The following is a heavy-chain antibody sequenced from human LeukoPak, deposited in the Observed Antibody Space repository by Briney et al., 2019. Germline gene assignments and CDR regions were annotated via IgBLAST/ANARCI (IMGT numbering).Heavy chain of an antibody. V-gene: IGHV3-23*01. J-gene: IGHJ3*02. CDR3: AKDSSSWAAEADASDI. Sequence: PGGSLRLSCAASGFTFSSYAMSWVRQAPGKGLEWVSAISGSGGSTYYADSVKGRFTISRDNSKNTLYLQMNSLRAEDTAVYYCAKDSSSWAAEADASDIWGQGTMVTASS. CDR1: GFTFSSYA. CDR2: ISGSGGST. D-gene: IGHD6-13*01.